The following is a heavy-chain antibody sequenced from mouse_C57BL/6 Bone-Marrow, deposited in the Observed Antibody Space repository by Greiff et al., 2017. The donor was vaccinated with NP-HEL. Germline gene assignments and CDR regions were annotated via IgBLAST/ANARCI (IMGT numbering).Heavy chain of an antibody. CDR1: GYAFSSSW. J-gene: IGHJ1*03. V-gene: IGHV1-82*01. Sequence: QVQLKESGPELVKPGASVKISCKASGYAFSSSWMNWVKQRPGKGLEWIGRIYPGDGDTNYNGKFKGKATLTADKSSSTAYMQLSSLTSEDSAVYFCATHLWWYFDVWGTGTTVTVSS. CDR2: IYPGDGDT. CDR3: ATHLWWYFDV.